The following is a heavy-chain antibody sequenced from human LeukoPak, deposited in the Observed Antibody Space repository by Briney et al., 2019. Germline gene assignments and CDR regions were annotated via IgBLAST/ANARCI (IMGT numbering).Heavy chain of an antibody. CDR1: GGSISTNTLY. V-gene: IGHV4-39*07. CDR2: INHRGTT. J-gene: IGHJ4*02. CDR3: ASVTYHGHQHFDT. Sequence: SETLSLTCTVSGGSISTNTLYWGWVRQSPGKGLEWIEEINHRGTTYYLPSLKSRVTMSVDTSKNQFSLKLSSVTAADTALYFRASVTYHGHQHFDTWGQGTLLPGSS. D-gene: IGHD3-10*01.